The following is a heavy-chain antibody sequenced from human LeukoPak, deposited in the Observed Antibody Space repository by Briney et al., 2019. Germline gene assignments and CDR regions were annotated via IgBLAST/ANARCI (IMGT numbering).Heavy chain of an antibody. Sequence: SETLSLTCSVSGDSISSSSYYWSWIRQSPGKGLEWIGSIYYNGNTYYNPPPKSRLTIALDTSRNQFSLKLTSVTAADTAVYFCARHRKVDTAGDYWGQGTLVTVSS. CDR1: GDSISSSSYY. D-gene: IGHD5-18*01. CDR3: ARHRKVDTAGDY. J-gene: IGHJ4*02. CDR2: IYYNGNT. V-gene: IGHV4-39*01.